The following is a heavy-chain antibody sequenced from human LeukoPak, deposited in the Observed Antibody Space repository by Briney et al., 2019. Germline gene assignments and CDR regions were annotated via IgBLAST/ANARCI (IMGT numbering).Heavy chain of an antibody. D-gene: IGHD3-22*01. J-gene: IGHJ4*02. CDR2: ISGGGGST. V-gene: IGHV3-23*01. Sequence: GGSLRLSCAASGFTFTSYSMNWVRQAPGKGLEWVSTISGGGGSTYYADSVKGRFTISRDSSKNTLYLQMNSLRVEDTAVYYCSSGPGKTGKYYFDYWGQGNLVTVSS. CDR3: SSGPGKTGKYYFDY. CDR1: GFTFTSYS.